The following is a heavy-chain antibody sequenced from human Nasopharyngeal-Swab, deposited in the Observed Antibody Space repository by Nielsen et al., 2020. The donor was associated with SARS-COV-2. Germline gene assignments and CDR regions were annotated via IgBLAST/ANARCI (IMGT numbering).Heavy chain of an antibody. V-gene: IGHV1-18*01. J-gene: IGHJ4*02. CDR2: ISAYNGNT. CDR1: GYTLTELS. CDR3: ARGGVVPAVSNFDY. Sequence: ASVKVSCKVSGYTLTELSMHWVRQAPGQGLEWMGWISAYNGNTNYAQKLQGRVTMTTDTSTSTAYMELRSLRSDDTAVYYCARGGVVPAVSNFDYWGQGTLVTVSS. D-gene: IGHD2-2*01.